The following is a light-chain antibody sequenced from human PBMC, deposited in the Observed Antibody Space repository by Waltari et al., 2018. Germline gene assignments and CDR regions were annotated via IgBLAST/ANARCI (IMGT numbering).Light chain of an antibody. CDR1: QSVSSY. J-gene: IGKJ1*01. CDR2: DAS. CDR3: QQRSNWPPT. Sequence: EIVLTQSPATLSLSPGERATLSCRASQSVSSYLAWYQQKPGHAPRLLIYDASNRATGIPARFSGSGSGTDFTLTLSSLEPEDFAVYYCQQRSNWPPTFGQGTKVEIK. V-gene: IGKV3-11*01.